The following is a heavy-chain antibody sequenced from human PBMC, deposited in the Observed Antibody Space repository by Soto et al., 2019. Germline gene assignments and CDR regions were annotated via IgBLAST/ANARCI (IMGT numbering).Heavy chain of an antibody. D-gene: IGHD6-6*01. CDR1: GGSFSGYY. CDR2: INHSGST. V-gene: IGHV4-34*01. J-gene: IGHJ6*02. Sequence: QVQLQQWGAGLLKPSETLSLTCAVYGGSFSGYYWSWIRQPPGKGLEWIGEINHSGSTNYNPSLKSRVTISVDTSKNQFSLKLSSVTAADTAVYYCARGAGRPPHYYYGMDVWGQGTTVTVSS. CDR3: ARGAGRPPHYYYGMDV.